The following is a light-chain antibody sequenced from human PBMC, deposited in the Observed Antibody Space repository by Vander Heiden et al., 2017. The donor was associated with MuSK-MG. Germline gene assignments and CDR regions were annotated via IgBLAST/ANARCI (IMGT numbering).Light chain of an antibody. CDR1: QGIRND. CDR3: RQLHSYPKT. V-gene: IGKV1-17*01. CDR2: GAF. J-gene: IGKJ1*01. Sequence: DIQMTQSPSSLSAFVGDRVTITCRASQGIRNDLGWYQQKPGKAPKRLLYGAFNLQSGVPSRFSGSGSGTAFTLTIRSLQPADFPTYYCRQLHSYPKTFGQGTKLEIK.